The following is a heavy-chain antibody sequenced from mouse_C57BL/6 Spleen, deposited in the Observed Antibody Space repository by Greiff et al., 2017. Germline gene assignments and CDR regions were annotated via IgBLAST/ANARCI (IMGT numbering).Heavy chain of an antibody. D-gene: IGHD1-2*01. CDR2: IYPGGGYT. CDR1: GYTFTNYW. V-gene: IGHV1-63*01. CDR3: ARSKATPEENAMDY. J-gene: IGHJ4*01. Sequence: VQLQQSGAELVRPGTSVKMSCKASGYTFTNYWIGWAKQRPGHGLEWIGDIYPGGGYTNYNEKFKGKATLTADKSSSTAYMQFSSLTSEDSAIYYCARSKATPEENAMDYWGQGTSVTVSS.